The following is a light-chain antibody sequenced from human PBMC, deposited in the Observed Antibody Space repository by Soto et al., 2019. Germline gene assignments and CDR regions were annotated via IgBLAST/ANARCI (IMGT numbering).Light chain of an antibody. CDR2: RTF. CDR3: QQYDTSPPT. CDR1: QTIASRY. V-gene: IGKV3-20*01. Sequence: EIVLTQSPGTLSLSPGERATLSCRASQTIASRYLAWYQHQPGQAPRLLIYRTFARAPGIPDRFSGGGSGKDLTLTISRLEREDFAVYYYQQYDTSPPTVGQGTRLDIK. J-gene: IGKJ5*01.